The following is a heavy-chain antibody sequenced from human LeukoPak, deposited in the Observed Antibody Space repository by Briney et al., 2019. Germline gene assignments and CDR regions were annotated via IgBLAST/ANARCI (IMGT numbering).Heavy chain of an antibody. CDR1: ARSFSGYY. D-gene: IGHD1-26*01. Sequence: SQTLSHTCAVYARSFSGYYWSWIRQPPGKGREWIGEINHSGSPNYNPSLKSRVTISVDTYKNQFTLKLSSVTAADTAVYYCARGRGVGATLRWFDPWGQGTLVTVSS. CDR3: ARGRGVGATLRWFDP. CDR2: INHSGSP. V-gene: IGHV4-34*01. J-gene: IGHJ5*02.